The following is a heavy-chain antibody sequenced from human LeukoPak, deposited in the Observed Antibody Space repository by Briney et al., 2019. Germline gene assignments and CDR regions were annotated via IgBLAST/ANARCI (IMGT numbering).Heavy chain of an antibody. V-gene: IGHV7-4-1*02. D-gene: IGHD4-17*01. CDR1: GYTLTELS. Sequence: ASVKVSCKVSGYTLTELSMHWVRQAPGQGLEWMGWINTNTGNPTYAQGFTGRFVFSLDTSVSTAYLQISSLKAEDTAVYYCARDWYGDYDFGYFDYWGQGTLVTVSS. CDR3: ARDWYGDYDFGYFDY. CDR2: INTNTGNP. J-gene: IGHJ4*02.